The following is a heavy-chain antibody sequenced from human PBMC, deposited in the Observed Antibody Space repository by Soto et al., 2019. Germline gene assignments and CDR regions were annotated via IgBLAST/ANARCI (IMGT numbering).Heavy chain of an antibody. CDR1: GYTFTSYG. J-gene: IGHJ5*02. CDR2: INAANGDT. CDR3: VRRHVSATGIDWFDP. D-gene: IGHD6-13*01. V-gene: IGHV1-3*01. Sequence: ASVKVSCKASGYTFTSYGIHWVRQAPGQRLEWVGWINAANGDTKYSPKFQGRVTITRDTSASTAYMELSSLRSEDTAVYYCVRRHVSATGIDWFDPWGQGTLVTVSS.